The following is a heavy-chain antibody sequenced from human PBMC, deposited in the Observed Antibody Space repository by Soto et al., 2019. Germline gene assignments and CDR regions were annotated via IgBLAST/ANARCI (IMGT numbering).Heavy chain of an antibody. D-gene: IGHD6-25*01. V-gene: IGHV3-49*03. J-gene: IGHJ6*02. CDR3: TSAHQRRIGHYYYGMDV. CDR2: IRSKAYGGTT. Sequence: GGSLRLSCTASGFTFRDYAMSWFRQAPGKGLEWVGFIRSKAYGGTTEYAASVKGRFTISRDDSKSIAYLQMNSLKTEDTAVYYCTSAHQRRIGHYYYGMDVWGQGTTVTVSS. CDR1: GFTFRDYA.